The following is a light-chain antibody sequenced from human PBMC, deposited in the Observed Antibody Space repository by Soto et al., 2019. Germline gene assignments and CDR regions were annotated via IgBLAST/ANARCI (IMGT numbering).Light chain of an antibody. CDR2: GAS. J-gene: IGKJ4*01. CDR1: QSVSSSY. V-gene: IGKV3-20*01. CDR3: QQYGSSPPLT. Sequence: EIVLTQSPGTLSLSPGERATLSCRASQSVSSSYLAWYQQKPGQAPRLLIYGASSRATGIPDRFSGSGSGIYFTLTISRLEPEDFAVYYCQQYGSSPPLTFGGGTKVEIK.